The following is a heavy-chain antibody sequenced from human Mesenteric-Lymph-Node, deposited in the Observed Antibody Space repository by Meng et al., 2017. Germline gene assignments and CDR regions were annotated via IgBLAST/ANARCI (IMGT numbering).Heavy chain of an antibody. V-gene: IGHV3-7*01. CDR3: GKDWHGEFDY. CDR1: GFTFSSFW. J-gene: IGHJ4*02. Sequence: GESLKISCAASGFTFSSFWMAWVRQTPGKGLEWVANIKQDGSEKNYVDTVKGRFTISRDNAKNSLFLLMDSLRAEDTALYYCGKDWHGEFDYWGQGTLVTVSS. D-gene: IGHD4-17*01. CDR2: IKQDGSEK.